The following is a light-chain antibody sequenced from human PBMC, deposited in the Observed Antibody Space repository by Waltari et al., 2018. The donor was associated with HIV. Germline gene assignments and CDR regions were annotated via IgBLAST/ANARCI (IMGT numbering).Light chain of an antibody. CDR2: NGS. V-gene: IGLV3-21*02. J-gene: IGLJ1*01. Sequence: SYVLTQPPSVSAAPGQTDRIPCGGNKIGSKSVHWYQQKAVQAPVLVVYNGSDRPSGIPDRFSGSRSGNTATLTISRVEAGDEADYYCHVWDRSSDHHVFGTGTKVTVL. CDR1: KIGSKS. CDR3: HVWDRSSDHHV.